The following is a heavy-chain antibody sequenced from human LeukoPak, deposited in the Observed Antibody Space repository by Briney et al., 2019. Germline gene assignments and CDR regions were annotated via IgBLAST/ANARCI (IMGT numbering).Heavy chain of an antibody. Sequence: SETLSLTCTVSGGSISSSSYYWGWIRQPLGKGLEWIGSIYYSGSTYYNPSLKSRVTISVDTSKNQFSLKLSSVTAADTAVYYCARASGYGPRVAFDIWGQGTMVTVSS. V-gene: IGHV4-39*07. CDR1: GGSISSSSYY. D-gene: IGHD5-12*01. J-gene: IGHJ3*02. CDR2: IYYSGST. CDR3: ARASGYGPRVAFDI.